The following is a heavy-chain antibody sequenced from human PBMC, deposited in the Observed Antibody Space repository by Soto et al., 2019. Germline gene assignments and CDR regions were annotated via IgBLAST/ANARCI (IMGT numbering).Heavy chain of an antibody. CDR3: XXXXXXXXXFDX. J-gene: IGHJ4*02. Sequence: QVQLVQSGAEVKKPGASVKVSCKASGYTFTSYGISWVRQAPGQGLEWMGWISAYNGNTNYAQKLQGRVTMTTDTSTSTAYXXXXXXXXXXXXXXXXXXXXXXXXXFDXWGQGTLVTVSS. CDR2: ISAYNGNT. CDR1: GYTFTSYG. V-gene: IGHV1-18*01.